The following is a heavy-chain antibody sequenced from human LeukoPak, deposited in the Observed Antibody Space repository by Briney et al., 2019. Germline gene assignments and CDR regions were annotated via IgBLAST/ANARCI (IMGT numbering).Heavy chain of an antibody. Sequence: PGGSLRLSCAASGFTFSSYAMSWVRQAPGKGLEWVSAISGSGGSTYYADSVKGRFTISRDNSKNTLYLQMNSLRAEDTAVYYCASSESSTATSRREFDPWGQGTLVTVSS. CDR1: GFTFSSYA. J-gene: IGHJ5*02. V-gene: IGHV3-23*01. CDR2: ISGSGGST. D-gene: IGHD4-17*01. CDR3: ASSESSTATSRREFDP.